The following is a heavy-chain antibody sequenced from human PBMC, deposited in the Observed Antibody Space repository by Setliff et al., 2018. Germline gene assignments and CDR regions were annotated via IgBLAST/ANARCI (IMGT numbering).Heavy chain of an antibody. J-gene: IGHJ4*02. Sequence: PSETLSLTCTVPGDSISSLSYYWGWIRQPPGKGLEWIGTIYDSGKTYYNPSLKSRVTISVDTSKNQISLKLNSVTAADTGVYYCASCRYQVPYNYWGQGILVTVSS. CDR2: IYDSGKT. CDR3: ASCRYQVPYNY. CDR1: GDSISSLSYY. D-gene: IGHD2-2*01. V-gene: IGHV4-39*01.